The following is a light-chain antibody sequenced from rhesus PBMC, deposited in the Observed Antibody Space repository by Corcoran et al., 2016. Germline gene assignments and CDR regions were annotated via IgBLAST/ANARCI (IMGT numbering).Light chain of an antibody. CDR1: QCVISK. V-gene: IGKV3-31*02. CDR2: GAS. J-gene: IGKJ1*01. CDR3: KETSNLWT. Sequence: EIVMTQSPATLSLSPGETATISCRTIQCVISKLAWYQQKPGQAPRLLIYGASSRATGIPDRFSGSGSGTDFTPTISSLGPEDLAVYSSKETSNLWTFGQGTKVEIK.